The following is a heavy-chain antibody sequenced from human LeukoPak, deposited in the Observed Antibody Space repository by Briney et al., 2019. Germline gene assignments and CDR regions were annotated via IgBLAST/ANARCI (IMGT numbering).Heavy chain of an antibody. CDR1: GFTVDDYA. CDR3: AKVIFGDYYGMDV. CDR2: ITWNSGSI. V-gene: IGHV3-9*01. J-gene: IGHJ6*02. D-gene: IGHD3/OR15-3a*01. Sequence: QAGGSLRLSCAASGFTVDDYAMPWVRQAPGKGLEWVSGITWNSGSIGYADSVKGRFTISRDNAKNSLYLQMNSLRAEDTALYYCAKVIFGDYYGMDVWGQGTTVTVSS.